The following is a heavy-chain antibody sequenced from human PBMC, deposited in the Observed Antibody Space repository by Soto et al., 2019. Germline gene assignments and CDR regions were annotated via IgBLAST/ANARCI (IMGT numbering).Heavy chain of an antibody. CDR2: IYYSGST. J-gene: IGHJ4*02. V-gene: IGHV4-39*01. Sequence: PSETLSLTCTVSGGSISSSSYYWGWIRQPPGKGLEWIGSIYYSGSTYYNPSLKSRVTISVDTSKNQFSLKLSSVTAADTAVYYCARADMVRGVAFDCGGQGTLGNVSS. CDR1: GGSISSSSYY. CDR3: ARADMVRGVAFDC. D-gene: IGHD3-10*01.